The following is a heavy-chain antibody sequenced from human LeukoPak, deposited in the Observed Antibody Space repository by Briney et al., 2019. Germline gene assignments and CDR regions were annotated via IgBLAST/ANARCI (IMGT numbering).Heavy chain of an antibody. Sequence: SETLSLTCTVSGGSISSYYWSWVRQPPGKGLEGIGYIYYSGSTNYNPSLKSRVTISVDTSKNKFSLKLSSVTAADTAVYYCARVMRSGSPDAFDIWGQGTMVTVSS. V-gene: IGHV4-59*01. CDR2: IYYSGST. CDR1: GGSISSYY. D-gene: IGHD1-26*01. J-gene: IGHJ3*02. CDR3: ARVMRSGSPDAFDI.